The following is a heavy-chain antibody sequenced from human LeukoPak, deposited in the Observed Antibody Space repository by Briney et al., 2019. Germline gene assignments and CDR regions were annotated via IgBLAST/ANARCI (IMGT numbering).Heavy chain of an antibody. CDR2: INSDGSSR. D-gene: IGHD6-13*01. Sequence: GGSLRLSCAASGFTFRNYWMHWFRQAPGKGLFWVSRINSDGSSRNYADSVKGRFTISRDNAKNTLYLQMNSLRAEDTAVYYCASASSHRIAAGGDYWGQGTLVTVSS. CDR1: GFTFRNYW. CDR3: ASASSHRIAAGGDY. V-gene: IGHV3-74*01. J-gene: IGHJ4*02.